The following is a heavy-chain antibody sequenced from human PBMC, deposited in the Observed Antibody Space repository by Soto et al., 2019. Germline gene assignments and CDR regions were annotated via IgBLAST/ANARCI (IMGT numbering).Heavy chain of an antibody. J-gene: IGHJ5*02. CDR2: IHYTGRT. CDR3: ARVPDR. V-gene: IGHV4-59*12. Sequence: SETLSLTCTVSGGSIIPYYWNWIRQTPGKGLEWIANIHYTGRTNYNPPLKSRVTISVDRSKNQFSLKLSSVTAADTAVYYCARVPDRWGQGTLVTVSS. D-gene: IGHD2-2*01. CDR1: GGSIIPYY.